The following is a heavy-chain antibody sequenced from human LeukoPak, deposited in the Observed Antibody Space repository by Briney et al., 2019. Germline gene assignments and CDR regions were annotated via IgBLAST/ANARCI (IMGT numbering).Heavy chain of an antibody. Sequence: GGSLRLSCAASGFTFSSHWMTWVRQAPGKGLEWVSSISSSSSYIYYADSVKGRFTISRDNAKNSLYLQMNSLRAEDTAVYYCARGFREYSSSSTAFDIWGQGTMVTVSS. CDR1: GFTFSSHW. V-gene: IGHV3-21*01. CDR2: ISSSSSYI. D-gene: IGHD6-6*01. CDR3: ARGFREYSSSSTAFDI. J-gene: IGHJ3*02.